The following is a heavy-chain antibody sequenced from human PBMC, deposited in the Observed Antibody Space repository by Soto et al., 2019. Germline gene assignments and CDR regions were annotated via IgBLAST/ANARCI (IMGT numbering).Heavy chain of an antibody. J-gene: IGHJ6*02. D-gene: IGHD3-22*01. CDR3: ARDESHYYDSSSLYYYYGMDV. V-gene: IGHV1-2*02. CDR1: GYTFTASY. CDR2: INPNSGGT. Sequence: ASVKVSCKPSGYTFTASYMHRVRQAAGQGLEWMGWINPNSGGTNYAQKFQGRVTMTRDTSISTAYMELSRLRSDDTAVYYCARDESHYYDSSSLYYYYGMDVWGQGTTVTVSS.